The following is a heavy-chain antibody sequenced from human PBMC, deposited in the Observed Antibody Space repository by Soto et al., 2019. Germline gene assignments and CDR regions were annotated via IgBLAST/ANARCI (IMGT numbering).Heavy chain of an antibody. Sequence: PSETLSLTCTVSGGSISSSYWSWIRQPPGKELEWIEYIYYSGSTNYNPSLKSRVTISVDTSKNRFSLKLSSVTAADTAVYYCARQWGPVFDYWVQGTLVTVSS. D-gene: IGHD3-16*01. CDR2: IYYSGST. CDR3: ARQWGPVFDY. V-gene: IGHV4-59*08. J-gene: IGHJ4*02. CDR1: GGSISSSY.